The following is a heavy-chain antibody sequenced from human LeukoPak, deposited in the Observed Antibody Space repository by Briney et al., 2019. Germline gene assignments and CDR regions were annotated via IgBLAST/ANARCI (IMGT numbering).Heavy chain of an antibody. Sequence: PGGSLRPSCAASGFTVITNDMTWVRQAPGKGLEWVSVLYSDGNTKYADSVQGRFTISRDNSKNTLYLEMNSLSPDDTAVYYCARGVEPLAANTLAYWGQGTLVTVSS. CDR3: ARGVEPLAANTLAY. V-gene: IGHV3-53*01. CDR1: GFTVITND. CDR2: LYSDGNT. D-gene: IGHD1-14*01. J-gene: IGHJ4*02.